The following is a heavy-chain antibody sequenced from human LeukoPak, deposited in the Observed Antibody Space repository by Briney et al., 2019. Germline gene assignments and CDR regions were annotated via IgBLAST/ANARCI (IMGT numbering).Heavy chain of an antibody. D-gene: IGHD1-26*01. V-gene: IGHV3-23*01. Sequence: GGSLRLPCAASGFTFSGYAMNWVRQAPGKGLEWVSAITGSGGTTYYADSVKGRFTISRDNSKNTLYLQMNSLRAEDTAVYYCAKDQWSYGGNSDYWGQGTLVTVSS. CDR3: AKDQWSYGGNSDY. CDR1: GFTFSGYA. J-gene: IGHJ4*02. CDR2: ITGSGGTT.